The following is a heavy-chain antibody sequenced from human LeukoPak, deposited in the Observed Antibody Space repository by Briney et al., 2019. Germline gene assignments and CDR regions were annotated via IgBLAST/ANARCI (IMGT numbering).Heavy chain of an antibody. CDR3: AKDFGSGSYDSFDY. Sequence: GGSLRLSCAASGFTSSSYGMHWVRQAPGKGLEWVAFIRYDGSNKYYADSVKGRFTISRDNSKNTLYLQMNSLRAEDTAVYYCAKDFGSGSYDSFDYWGQGTLVTVSS. CDR1: GFTSSSYG. J-gene: IGHJ4*02. V-gene: IGHV3-30*02. D-gene: IGHD3-10*01. CDR2: IRYDGSNK.